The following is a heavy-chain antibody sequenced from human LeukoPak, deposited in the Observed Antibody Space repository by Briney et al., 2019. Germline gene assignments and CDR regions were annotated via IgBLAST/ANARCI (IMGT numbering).Heavy chain of an antibody. CDR2: MSHSGYP. V-gene: IGHV4-34*01. D-gene: IGHD5-18*01. J-gene: IGHJ5*02. CDR1: GGSFSGYS. Sequence: PSETLSLTCAVYGGSFSGYSWTWIRQPPGKGLEWIGEMSHSGYPNYNPSLKSRVAISVDTSKNQFSLNLTSVTAADTAVYYCVTLDTTMFSFFDPWGQGTLVTVSS. CDR3: VTLDTTMFSFFDP.